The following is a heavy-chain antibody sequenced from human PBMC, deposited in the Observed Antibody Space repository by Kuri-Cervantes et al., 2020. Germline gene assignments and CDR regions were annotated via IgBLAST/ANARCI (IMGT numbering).Heavy chain of an antibody. J-gene: IGHJ3*02. CDR3: TTDDDYGAFDI. Sequence: ETLSLTCAASGFTFSNAWMSWVRQAPGKGLEWVGRIKSKTDGGTTDYAAPVKGRFTISRDDSKNTLYLQMNSLKTEDTAVYYCTTDDDYGAFDIWGQGTMVTVSS. V-gene: IGHV3-15*01. CDR2: IKSKTDGGTT. D-gene: IGHD4-17*01. CDR1: GFTFSNAW.